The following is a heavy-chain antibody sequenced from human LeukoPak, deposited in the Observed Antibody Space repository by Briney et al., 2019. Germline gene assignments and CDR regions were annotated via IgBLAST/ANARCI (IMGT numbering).Heavy chain of an antibody. Sequence: PGGSLRLSCTATVFTFSSYGMHWVRQAPGKGLEWVAVISSDGSYKYYADSVKGRFTISRDNSKNTLFLQMIGLRAEDAAVYYCARWYSSGWYSDYWGQGTLVTVSS. CDR2: ISSDGSYK. D-gene: IGHD6-19*01. CDR3: ARWYSSGWYSDY. CDR1: VFTFSSYG. J-gene: IGHJ4*02. V-gene: IGHV3-30*03.